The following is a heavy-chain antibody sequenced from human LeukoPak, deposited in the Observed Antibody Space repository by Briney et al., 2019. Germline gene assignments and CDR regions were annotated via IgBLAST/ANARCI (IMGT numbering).Heavy chain of an antibody. D-gene: IGHD3-10*01. V-gene: IGHV3-30*03. CDR3: ARDLSPVVRASPMGY. J-gene: IGHJ4*02. CDR2: ISNDGSNI. Sequence: GRSLRLSCAASGFTFSSDGMHWVRQAPGKGLEWVAVISNDGSNIYYADSVKGRFTISSDTSKNTLYLQMNSLRTEDTAVYYCARDLSPVVRASPMGYWGQGTPVTVSS. CDR1: GFTFSSDG.